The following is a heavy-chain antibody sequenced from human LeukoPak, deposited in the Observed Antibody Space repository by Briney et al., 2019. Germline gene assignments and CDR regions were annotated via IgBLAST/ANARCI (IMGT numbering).Heavy chain of an antibody. CDR1: GFTFSSYA. CDR2: ISGSGGST. V-gene: IGHV3-23*01. J-gene: IGHJ4*02. CDR3: AKVTPPEHSSGRYGEDY. Sequence: GGSLRPSCAASGFTFSSYAMSWVRQAPGKGLEWVSAISGSGGSTYYADSVKGRFTISRDNSKNTLYLQMNSLRAEDTAVYYCAKVTPPEHSSGRYGEDYWGQGTLVTVSS. D-gene: IGHD6-19*01.